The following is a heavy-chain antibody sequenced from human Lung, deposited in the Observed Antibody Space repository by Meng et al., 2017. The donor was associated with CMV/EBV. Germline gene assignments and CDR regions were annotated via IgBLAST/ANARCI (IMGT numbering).Heavy chain of an antibody. V-gene: IGHV3-53*01. D-gene: IGHD3-22*01. CDR2: IYSGGIT. J-gene: IGHJ2*01. CDR1: GFTVSSNY. Sequence: EXXKISCAASGFTVSSNYMNWVRQAPGKGLEWVPVIYSGGITYYADSVKGRFTISRDNSKNTLYLQMNSLRAEDTAVYYCARDRRGDSSGYVFGTGCFDLWGHGXLVTVSS. CDR3: ARDRRGDSSGYVFGTGCFDL.